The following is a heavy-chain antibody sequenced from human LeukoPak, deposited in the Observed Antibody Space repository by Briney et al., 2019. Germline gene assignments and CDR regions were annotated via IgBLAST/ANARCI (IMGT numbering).Heavy chain of an antibody. V-gene: IGHV4-39*01. D-gene: IGHD6-19*01. CDR3: ARALYSSGWYRWFDP. Sequence: SETLSLTCTVSGGSISSSSYYWGWIRQPPGKGLEWIGSIYYSGSTYYNPSLKSRVTISVDTSKNQFSLKLSSVTAADTAVYYCARALYSSGWYRWFDPWGQGTLVTVSS. J-gene: IGHJ5*02. CDR2: IYYSGST. CDR1: GGSISSSSYY.